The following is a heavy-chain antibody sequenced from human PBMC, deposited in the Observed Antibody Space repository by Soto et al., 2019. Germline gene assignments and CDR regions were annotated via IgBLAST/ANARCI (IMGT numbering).Heavy chain of an antibody. V-gene: IGHV1-24*01. CDR1: GYTLTELS. J-gene: IGHJ6*02. Sequence: ASVKVSCKVSGYTLTELSIHWVRQAPGKGLEWMGGFDPEDGETIYAQNFQGRVTMTEDTSTDTAYMELSSLRSEDTAVYYCATGLNRGPLSYGMDVWGQGTTVTVSS. D-gene: IGHD3-10*01. CDR2: FDPEDGET. CDR3: ATGLNRGPLSYGMDV.